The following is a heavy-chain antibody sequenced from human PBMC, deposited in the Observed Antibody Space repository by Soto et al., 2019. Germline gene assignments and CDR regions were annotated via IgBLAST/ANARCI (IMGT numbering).Heavy chain of an antibody. CDR3: AKTPSTYCSGGGCYLTY. CDR2: ISASGGST. Sequence: GGSLRLSCAASGFTFSSYALTWVRQAPGKGLEWVSTISASGGSTYYADSVKGRFTISRDNSKNTLYLQMNSLRAEDTAVYYCAKTPSTYCSGGGCYLTYWGQGTPVTVSS. D-gene: IGHD2-15*01. V-gene: IGHV3-23*01. J-gene: IGHJ4*02. CDR1: GFTFSSYA.